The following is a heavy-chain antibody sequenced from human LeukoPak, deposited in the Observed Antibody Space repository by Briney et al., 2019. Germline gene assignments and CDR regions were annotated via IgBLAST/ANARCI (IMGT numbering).Heavy chain of an antibody. J-gene: IGHJ4*02. CDR2: MNPNSGNR. Sequence: ASVTVSFKAAGYTFTIYDINWVRQAPGQGLEWMGWMNPNSGNRGYAQKFQGRVTMTRNTSISTAYMELSSLRSEDTAVYYCARGLSVARWGATRSLAYWGQGTRVTVSS. CDR1: GYTFTIYD. V-gene: IGHV1-8*01. CDR3: ARGLSVARWGATRSLAY. D-gene: IGHD1-26*01.